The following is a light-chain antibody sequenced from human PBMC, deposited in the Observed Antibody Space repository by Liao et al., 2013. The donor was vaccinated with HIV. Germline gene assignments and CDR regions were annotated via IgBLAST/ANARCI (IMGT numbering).Light chain of an antibody. CDR3: QAWDSSTVV. CDR2: QDT. V-gene: IGLV3-21*01. Sequence: SYVLTQPPSVSVAPGKTARITCGGNNIGSKNVHWYQQKPGQAPVLVIYQDTKRPSGIPERFSGSNSGNTATLTISGTQAMDEADFYCQAWDSSTVVFGGGTNLTVL. J-gene: IGLJ2*01. CDR1: NIGSKN.